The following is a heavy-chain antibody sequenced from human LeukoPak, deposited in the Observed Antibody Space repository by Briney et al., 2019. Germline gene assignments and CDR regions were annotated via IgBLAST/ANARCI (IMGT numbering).Heavy chain of an antibody. J-gene: IGHJ4*02. Sequence: PGGSLRLSCAASGFTVSTNYMSWVRQAPGKGLEYVSAISSNGGSTYYADSVKGRFTISRDNSKNTLYLQMSSLRAEDTAVYYCVTSGSRDGYSLFDYWGQGTLVTVSS. V-gene: IGHV3-64D*09. CDR1: GFTVSTNY. D-gene: IGHD5-24*01. CDR3: VTSGSRDGYSLFDY. CDR2: ISSNGGST.